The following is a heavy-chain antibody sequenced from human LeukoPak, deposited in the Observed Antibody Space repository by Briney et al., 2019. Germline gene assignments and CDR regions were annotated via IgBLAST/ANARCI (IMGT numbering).Heavy chain of an antibody. V-gene: IGHV1-24*01. CDR2: FDPEDGET. Sequence: ASVKVSCKVSGYTLTELSMHWVRQAPGKGLEWMGGFDPEDGETIYAQKFQGRVTMTRDTSTSTVYMELSSLRSEDTAVYYCARDDDSSGYYFDYWGQGTLVTVSS. D-gene: IGHD3-22*01. CDR1: GYTLTELS. CDR3: ARDDDSSGYYFDY. J-gene: IGHJ4*02.